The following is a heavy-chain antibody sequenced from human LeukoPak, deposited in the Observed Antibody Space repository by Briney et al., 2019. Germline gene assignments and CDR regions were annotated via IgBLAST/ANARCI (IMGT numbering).Heavy chain of an antibody. Sequence: PSETLSLTCTVSGGSIISSSSYYWGWVRQPPGEGLEWIGSIYYTGSTYYNPSFKSRVTMSVDTSKKQFSLKLNPVTAADTAVYYCATSTSPYDSRGYPLDYWGQGTLVTVSS. CDR3: ATSTSPYDSRGYPLDY. CDR2: IYYTGST. CDR1: GGSIISSSSYY. D-gene: IGHD3-22*01. V-gene: IGHV4-39*01. J-gene: IGHJ4*02.